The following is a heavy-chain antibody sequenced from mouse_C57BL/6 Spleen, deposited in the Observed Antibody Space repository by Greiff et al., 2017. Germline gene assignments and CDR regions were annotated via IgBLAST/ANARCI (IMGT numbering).Heavy chain of an antibody. J-gene: IGHJ2*01. D-gene: IGHD2-5*01. CDR3: TRSRSNYDFDY. V-gene: IGHV1-15*01. CDR2: IDPETGGT. Sequence: QVQLQQSGAELVRPGASVTLSCKASGYTFTDYEMHWVKQTPVHGLAWIGAIDPETGGTAYNQKFKGKAILTADKSSSTAYMELRSLTSEDSAVYYCTRSRSNYDFDYWGQGTTLTVSS. CDR1: GYTFTDYE.